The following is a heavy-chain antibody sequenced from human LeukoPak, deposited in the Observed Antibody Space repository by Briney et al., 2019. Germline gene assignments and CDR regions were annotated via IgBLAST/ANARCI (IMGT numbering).Heavy chain of an antibody. V-gene: IGHV1-18*01. D-gene: IGHD3-22*01. Sequence: ASVKVSCKASGYTFTSYGISWVRQAPGQGLEWMGWISAYNGNTNYAQKLQGRVTMTTDTSTRTAYMELRSLRSDDTAVYYCARDRIYDSSGYYAYWGQGTLVTVSS. CDR2: ISAYNGNT. CDR1: GYTFTSYG. CDR3: ARDRIYDSSGYYAY. J-gene: IGHJ4*02.